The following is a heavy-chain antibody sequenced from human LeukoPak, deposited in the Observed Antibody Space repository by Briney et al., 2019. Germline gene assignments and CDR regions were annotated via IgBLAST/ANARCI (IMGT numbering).Heavy chain of an antibody. D-gene: IGHD1-14*01. V-gene: IGHV4-61*01. CDR1: GGSVSSGSYY. CDR3: ARFSPRNPFDY. Sequence: SETLSLTCTVSGGSVSSGSYYWSWIRQPPGKGLEWIGYIYYSGSTNYNPSLKSRVTISVDTSKNQFSLKLSSVTAADTAVYYCARFSPRNPFDYWGQGTLVTVSS. J-gene: IGHJ4*02. CDR2: IYYSGST.